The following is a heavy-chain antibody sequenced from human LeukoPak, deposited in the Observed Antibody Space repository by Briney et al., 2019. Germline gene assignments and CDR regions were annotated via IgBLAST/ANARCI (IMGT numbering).Heavy chain of an antibody. D-gene: IGHD2-21*01. CDR1: GFTFSIYW. CDR3: ETYSAFDI. Sequence: PGGSLRLSCADSGFTFSIYWVSWVRQAPGKGLEWVASIKEDGGEIHYVDSVKGRFTISRDNAKNSLYLQMNSLRAEDTAVYYCETYSAFDIWGHGTMVTVSS. V-gene: IGHV3-7*02. J-gene: IGHJ3*02. CDR2: IKEDGGEI.